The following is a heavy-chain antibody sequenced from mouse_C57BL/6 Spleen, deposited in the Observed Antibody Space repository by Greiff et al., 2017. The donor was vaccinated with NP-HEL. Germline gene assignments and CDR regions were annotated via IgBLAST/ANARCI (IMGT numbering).Heavy chain of an antibody. CDR1: GFTFSSYA. V-gene: IGHV5-9-1*02. Sequence: EVHLVESGEGLVKPGGSLKLSCAASGFTFSSYAMSWVRQTPEKRLEWVAYISSGGDYIYYADTVKGRFTISRDNARNTLYLQMSSLKSEDTAMYYCTRDYSNYAWLAYWGQGTLVTVSA. J-gene: IGHJ3*01. D-gene: IGHD2-5*01. CDR3: TRDYSNYAWLAY. CDR2: ISSGGDYI.